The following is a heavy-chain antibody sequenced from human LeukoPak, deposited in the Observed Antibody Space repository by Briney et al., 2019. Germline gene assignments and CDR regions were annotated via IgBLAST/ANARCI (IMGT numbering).Heavy chain of an antibody. V-gene: IGHV4-34*01. CDR2: INHSGST. J-gene: IGHJ6*02. CDR3: ARGAMVRLYYYYGMDV. D-gene: IGHD3-10*01. CDR1: GGSFSGYY. Sequence: PSETLSLTCAVCGGSFSGYYWSWIRQPPGKGLEWIGEINHSGSTNYNPSLKSRVTISVDTSKSQFSLKLSSVTAADTAVYYCARGAMVRLYYYYGMDVWGQGTTVTVSS.